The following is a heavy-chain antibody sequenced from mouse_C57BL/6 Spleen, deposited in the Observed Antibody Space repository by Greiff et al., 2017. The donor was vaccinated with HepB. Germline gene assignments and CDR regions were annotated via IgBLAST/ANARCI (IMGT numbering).Heavy chain of an antibody. CDR1: GYSFTGYY. Sequence: EVQLQQSGPELVKPGASVKISCKASGYSFTGYYMNWVKQSPEKSLEWIGEINPSTGGTTYNQKFKAKATLTVDKSSSTAHMQLKSLTSEDSAVYYCARSGYDYDVEDAMDYWGQGTSVTVSS. D-gene: IGHD2-4*01. CDR2: INPSTGGT. V-gene: IGHV1-42*01. CDR3: ARSGYDYDVEDAMDY. J-gene: IGHJ4*01.